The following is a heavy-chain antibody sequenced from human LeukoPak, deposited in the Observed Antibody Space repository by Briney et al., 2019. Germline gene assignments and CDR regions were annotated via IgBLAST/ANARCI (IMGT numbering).Heavy chain of an antibody. Sequence: GGSLRLSCAPSGFTFSSYAMSWVRQAPGKGLEWVSAISGSGGSTYYADSVKGRFTISRDNSKNTLYLQMNSLRAEDTAVYYCAKDQDRYGSGSWPFDYWGQGTLVTVSS. CDR2: ISGSGGST. V-gene: IGHV3-23*01. CDR1: GFTFSSYA. D-gene: IGHD3-10*01. CDR3: AKDQDRYGSGSWPFDY. J-gene: IGHJ4*02.